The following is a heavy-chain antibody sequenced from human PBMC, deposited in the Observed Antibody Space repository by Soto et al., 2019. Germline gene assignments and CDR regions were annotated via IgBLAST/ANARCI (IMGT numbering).Heavy chain of an antibody. CDR3: ARASPRTVLCGSVSCPRMDV. CDR2: ILPIFGTA. J-gene: IGHJ6*02. D-gene: IGHD2-2*01. CDR1: GGTFSSYA. Sequence: QVQLVQSGAEVKKPGSPVKVSCKASGGTFSSYAISWVRQAPGQGLEWMGGILPIFGTANYARKFQGRVTITADRSTSTAYMGLSSLRSEDTAVYYCARASPRTVLCGSVSCPRMDVWGQGTTGTVAS. V-gene: IGHV1-69*06.